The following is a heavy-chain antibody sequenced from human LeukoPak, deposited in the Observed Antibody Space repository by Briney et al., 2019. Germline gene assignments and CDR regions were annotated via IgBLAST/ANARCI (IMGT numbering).Heavy chain of an antibody. V-gene: IGHV3-23*01. CDR3: ARALVVPAASYFDY. D-gene: IGHD2-2*01. Sequence: PGGSLRLSCAASGFTFSSYAMSWVRQAPGKGLEWVSAISGSGGSTYYADSVKGRFTISRDNAKNSLYLQMNSLRAEDTAVYYCARALVVPAASYFDYWGQGTLVTVSS. CDR2: ISGSGGST. J-gene: IGHJ4*02. CDR1: GFTFSSYA.